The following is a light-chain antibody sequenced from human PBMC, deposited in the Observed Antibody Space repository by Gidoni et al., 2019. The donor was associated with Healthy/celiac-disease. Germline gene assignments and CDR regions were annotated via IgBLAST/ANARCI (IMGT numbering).Light chain of an antibody. J-gene: IGKJ2*02. CDR1: QSVSSSY. CDR2: GAS. V-gene: IGKV3-20*01. Sequence: EIVLTQSPGTLSLSPGERAPLPCRASQSVSSSYLAWYQQKPGQAPRLLIYGASSRATGIPDRFSSSGSGTDFTLTISRLVPEDVAVYYCQQYGSSPVGTFGQGTKLEIK. CDR3: QQYGSSPVGT.